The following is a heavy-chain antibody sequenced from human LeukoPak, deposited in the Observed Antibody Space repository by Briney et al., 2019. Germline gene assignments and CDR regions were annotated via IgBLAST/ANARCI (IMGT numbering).Heavy chain of an antibody. CDR3: ARSSGWYAFQDS. J-gene: IGHJ4*02. CDR2: INPNSGGT. D-gene: IGHD6-19*01. Sequence: ASVKVSCKASGYTFTDYYMHWVRQAPGQGLEWMGWINPNSGGTDYPQKFQGRVAMTRDTSISTAYMELSRLRSDDTAVYYCARSSGWYAFQDSWAQGTLVTVSS. V-gene: IGHV1-2*02. CDR1: GYTFTDYY.